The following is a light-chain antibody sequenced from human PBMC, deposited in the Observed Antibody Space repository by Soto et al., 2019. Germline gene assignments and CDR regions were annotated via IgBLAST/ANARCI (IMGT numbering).Light chain of an antibody. V-gene: IGKV3-11*01. Sequence: EIVLTQSPATLSLSPGEGATLSCRASQSVSSYLAWYRQEPGQAPRLLIYDASNRATGIPARFSGSGSGTDFTLTISSLEPEDFAVYYCQQRSNWPRTFGGGTKVDIK. CDR1: QSVSSY. J-gene: IGKJ4*01. CDR2: DAS. CDR3: QQRSNWPRT.